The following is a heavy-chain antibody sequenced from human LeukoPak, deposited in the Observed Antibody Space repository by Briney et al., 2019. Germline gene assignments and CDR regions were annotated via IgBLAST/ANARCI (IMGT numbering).Heavy chain of an antibody. D-gene: IGHD6-19*01. CDR1: GFTFSSYA. J-gene: IGHJ4*02. CDR2: IFSDGGNK. CDR3: AKSGQWLPPTEFDS. Sequence: PGRSLRLSCAASGFTFSSYALHWVRQAPGKGLEWVADIFSDGGNKYYADSVKGRFTVSKDDSKNTLYLQLNSLRVEDTAVYYCAKSGQWLPPTEFDSWGQGTLVTVSS. V-gene: IGHV3-30*04.